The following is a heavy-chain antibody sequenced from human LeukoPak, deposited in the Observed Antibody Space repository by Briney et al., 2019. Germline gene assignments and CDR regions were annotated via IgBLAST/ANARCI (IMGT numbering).Heavy chain of an antibody. CDR3: ARAGGSGYFDY. CDR1: GGSISNYY. J-gene: IGHJ4*02. Sequence: SETLSLTCTISGGSISNYYWTWIRQPAEKGLEWIGRIYTTGSTNYNPSLQSRVTMSVDTSKNQFSLKLRSVTAADTAVYYCARAGGSGYFDYWGQGTLVTVSS. D-gene: IGHD3-10*01. CDR2: IYTTGST. V-gene: IGHV4-4*07.